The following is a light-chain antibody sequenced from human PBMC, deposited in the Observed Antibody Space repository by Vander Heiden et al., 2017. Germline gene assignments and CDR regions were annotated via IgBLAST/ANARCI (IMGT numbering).Light chain of an antibody. V-gene: IGLV2-14*01. Sequence: QPALTQPASVSGSPGQPIALSCTGTSSDVGGYNYVSWYQQHQGKAPKLMIYDVSNRPSGVSNRFSGSKSGNTASLTISGLQAEDEADYYCSSYTSSSTLEVFGTGTKVTVL. CDR1: SSDVGGYNY. J-gene: IGLJ1*01. CDR2: DVS. CDR3: SSYTSSSTLEV.